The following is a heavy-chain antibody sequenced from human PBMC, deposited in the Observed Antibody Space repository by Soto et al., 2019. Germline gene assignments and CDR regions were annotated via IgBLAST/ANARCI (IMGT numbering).Heavy chain of an antibody. CDR1: GDSVSSNSAG. Sequence: SQTLSLTCAISGDSVSSNSAGWDWIRQSPSRGLEWLGRTYYRSTWYNEYAVSVKSRIIINPDTSRNQISLQLNSVTPKDTAVYFCARDIDFGYWGRGTQVTVSS. CDR3: ARDIDFGY. CDR2: TYYRSTWYN. J-gene: IGHJ4*02. D-gene: IGHD3-3*01. V-gene: IGHV6-1*01.